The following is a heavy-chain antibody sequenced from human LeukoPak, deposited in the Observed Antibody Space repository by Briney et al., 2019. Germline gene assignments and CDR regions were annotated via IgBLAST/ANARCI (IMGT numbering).Heavy chain of an antibody. D-gene: IGHD6-19*01. Sequence: SETLSLTCTVSGGSISSYYWSWIRQPPGKGLEWIGYIYYSGSTNYNPSLKSRVTISVDTSKNQFSLKLSSVTAADTAVYYCARHSIVGQWLVPFDYWGQGTLVTVSS. CDR3: ARHSIVGQWLVPFDY. J-gene: IGHJ4*02. CDR1: GGSISSYY. V-gene: IGHV4-59*08. CDR2: IYYSGST.